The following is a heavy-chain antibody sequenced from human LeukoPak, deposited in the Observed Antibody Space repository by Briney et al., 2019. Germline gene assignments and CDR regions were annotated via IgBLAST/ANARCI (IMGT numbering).Heavy chain of an antibody. D-gene: IGHD1-26*01. CDR3: ARDYYGSYAIDY. V-gene: IGHV3-74*01. CDR2: IASDGNST. CDR1: GFTFSSYW. J-gene: IGHJ4*02. Sequence: PGGSLRLSCAASGFTFSSYWMNWVRQAPGKGLVWVSRIASDGNSTTYADSVKGRFSISRDNAKNTLYLQMNSLRAEDTAVYYCARDYYGSYAIDYWGQGTLVTVSS.